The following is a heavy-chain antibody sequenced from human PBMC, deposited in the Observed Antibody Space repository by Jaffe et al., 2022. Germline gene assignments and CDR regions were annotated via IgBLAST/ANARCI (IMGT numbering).Heavy chain of an antibody. J-gene: IGHJ3*02. Sequence: QVQLQESGPGLVKPSETLSLTCTVSGGSISSYYWSWIRQPPGKGLEWIGYIYYSGSTNYNPSLKSRVTISVDTSKNQFSLKLSSVTAADTAVYYCARVSQLERLDIWGQGTMVTVSS. D-gene: IGHD1-1*01. CDR1: GGSISSYY. V-gene: IGHV4-59*01. CDR3: ARVSQLERLDI. CDR2: IYYSGST.